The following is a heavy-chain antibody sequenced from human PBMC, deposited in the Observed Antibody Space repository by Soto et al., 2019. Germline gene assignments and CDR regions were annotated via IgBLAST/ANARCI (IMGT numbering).Heavy chain of an antibody. J-gene: IGHJ3*01. CDR2: ISWNGGNV. CDR1: GFDFHDYA. V-gene: IGHV3-9*01. D-gene: IGHD2-2*01. CDR3: AKDAGHCRTSDCYGVGAFDV. Sequence: EVQLVESGGGLVQPGRSLRLSCAASGFDFHDYAMHWVRQIPGKGLEWVSGISWNGGNVGYADSVRGRFTISRDKSASSLFMQMNSLRPEDTALYYCAKDAGHCRTSDCYGVGAFDVWGHGTTVTVSS.